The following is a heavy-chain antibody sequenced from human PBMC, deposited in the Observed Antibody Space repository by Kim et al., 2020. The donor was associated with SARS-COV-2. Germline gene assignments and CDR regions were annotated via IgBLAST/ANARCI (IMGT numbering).Heavy chain of an antibody. CDR3: ARQSMTTVTPDY. V-gene: IGHV4-39*01. D-gene: IGHD4-4*01. J-gene: IGHJ4*02. Sequence: PPLKSRVTISVATTNNQFSLKLSSVTAADTAVYYCARQSMTTVTPDYWGQGTLVTVSS.